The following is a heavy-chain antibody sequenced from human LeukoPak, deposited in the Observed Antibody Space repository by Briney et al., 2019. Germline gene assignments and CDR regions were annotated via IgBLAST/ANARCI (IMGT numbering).Heavy chain of an antibody. J-gene: IGHJ4*02. Sequence: PSETLSLTCTVSGGSISSYYWSWIRQPAGKGLEWIGRIYTSGSTNYNPSLKSRVTMSVDTSKNQFSLKLSSVTAADTAVYYCARDPGCSSTSCYKGPGVFDYWGQGTLVTVSS. V-gene: IGHV4-4*07. CDR3: ARDPGCSSTSCYKGPGVFDY. CDR1: GGSISSYY. CDR2: IYTSGST. D-gene: IGHD2-2*02.